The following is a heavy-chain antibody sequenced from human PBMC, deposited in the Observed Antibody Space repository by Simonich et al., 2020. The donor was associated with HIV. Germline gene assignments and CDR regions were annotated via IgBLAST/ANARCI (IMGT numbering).Heavy chain of an antibody. CDR1: GGSFSGYY. CDR2: INHSGST. CDR3: ARGQPLRSLQRDGFDI. Sequence: QVQLQQWGAGLLKPSETLSLTCAVYGGSFSGYYWSWIRQPPGKGLEWIGEINHSGSTNDNPSLKSRVTISVDTSKNQFSLKLSSVTAADTAVYYCARGQPLRSLQRDGFDIWGQGTVVTVSS. V-gene: IGHV4-34*01. J-gene: IGHJ3*02. D-gene: IGHD3-3*01.